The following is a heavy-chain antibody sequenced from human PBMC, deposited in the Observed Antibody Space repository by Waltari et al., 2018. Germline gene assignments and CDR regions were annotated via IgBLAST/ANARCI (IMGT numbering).Heavy chain of an antibody. J-gene: IGHJ3*02. Sequence: QVQLVQSGAEVKKPGASVKVSCKASGYTFTSYGISWVHKAPGQGLEWMGWISAYNGNTNYAQKLQGRVTMTTDTSTSTAYMELRSLRSDDTAVYYCARDKRFREFYDAFDIWGQGTMVTVSS. CDR3: ARDKRFREFYDAFDI. CDR1: GYTFTSYG. CDR2: ISAYNGNT. V-gene: IGHV1-18*01. D-gene: IGHD3-10*01.